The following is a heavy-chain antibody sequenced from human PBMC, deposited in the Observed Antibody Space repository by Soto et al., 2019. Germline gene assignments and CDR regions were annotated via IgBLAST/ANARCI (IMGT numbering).Heavy chain of an antibody. J-gene: IGHJ6*02. CDR1: GYTFTSYG. Sequence: QVQLVQSGTEVKKPGASVKVSCKASGYTFTSYGISWVRQAPGQGLEWMGWISAYNDNTIYTQKPQGRVTMTTDTSTSTAYMELRSLRSDDTAVYYCARGVDCSGGCCFSFYYYHYGFAGWGQGTTLTVSS. CDR3: ARGVDCSGGCCFSFYYYHYGFAG. CDR2: ISAYNDNT. D-gene: IGHD2-15*01. V-gene: IGHV1-18*04.